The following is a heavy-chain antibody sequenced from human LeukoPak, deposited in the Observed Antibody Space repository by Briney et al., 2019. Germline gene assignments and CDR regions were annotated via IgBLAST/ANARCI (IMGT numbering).Heavy chain of an antibody. CDR1: GGPITNSFYY. V-gene: IGHV4-39*01. D-gene: IGHD6-6*01. CDR3: ARLGGEQLVGGRGWFDP. Sequence: SETLSLTCTVSGGPITNSFYYWGWIRQPPGKGLEWIGTIYYNGGTYYNPSLKSRVTISVDTSKNQFSLKLSSVTAADTAVYYCARLGGEQLVGGRGWFDPWGQGTLVTVSS. CDR2: IYYNGGT. J-gene: IGHJ5*02.